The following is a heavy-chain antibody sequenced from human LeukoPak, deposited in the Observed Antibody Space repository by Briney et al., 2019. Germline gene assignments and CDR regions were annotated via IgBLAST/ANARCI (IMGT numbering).Heavy chain of an antibody. V-gene: IGHV3-21*01. J-gene: IGHJ4*02. CDR3: ARETNVVVTFDY. CDR2: ISSSSSYI. CDR1: GFTFSSYS. Sequence: GGSLRLSCAASGFTFSSYSMNWVRQAPGKGLEWVSSISSSSSYIYYADSVKGRFTISRDNAKNSLYLQMNSLRAEDTAVYYCARETNVVVTFDYWGQGTLVTVSS. D-gene: IGHD2-21*02.